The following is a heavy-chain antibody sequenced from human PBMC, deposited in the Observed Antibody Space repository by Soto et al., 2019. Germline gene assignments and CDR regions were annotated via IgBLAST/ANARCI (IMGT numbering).Heavy chain of an antibody. J-gene: IGHJ6*02. V-gene: IGHV4-59*01. CDR3: ARARPSSYGSGSYPPLHYYYYGMDV. Sequence: SETLSLTCTVSGGSTSSYYWSWIRQPPGKGLEWIGYIYYSGSTNYNPSLKSRVTISVDTSKNQFSLKLSSVTAADTAVYYCARARPSSYGSGSYPPLHYYYYGMDVWGQGTTVTVSS. CDR2: IYYSGST. D-gene: IGHD3-10*01. CDR1: GGSTSSYY.